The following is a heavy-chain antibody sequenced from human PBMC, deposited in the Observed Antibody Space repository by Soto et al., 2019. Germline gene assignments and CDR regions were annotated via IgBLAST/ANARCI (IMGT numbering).Heavy chain of an antibody. CDR1: GFTFSSYG. V-gene: IGHV3-30*18. D-gene: IGHD2-2*01. Sequence: QVQLVESGGGVVQPGRSLRLSCAASGFTFSSYGMHWVRQAPGKGLEWVAVISYDGSNKYYADSVKGRFTISRDNSKNTLYLQMNSLRAEDTAVYYCAKVRMPNTDFDYWGQGTLVTVSS. CDR3: AKVRMPNTDFDY. J-gene: IGHJ4*02. CDR2: ISYDGSNK.